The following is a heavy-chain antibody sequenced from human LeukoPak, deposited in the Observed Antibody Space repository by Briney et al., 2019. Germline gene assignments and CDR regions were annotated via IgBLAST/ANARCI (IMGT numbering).Heavy chain of an antibody. CDR1: GFTFSDYY. CDR3: ARYCSGGSCYHRDYYGMDV. V-gene: IGHV3-11*04. CDR2: ISSSGSTI. D-gene: IGHD2-15*01. Sequence: GGSLRLSCAASGFTFSDYYMSWIRQAPGKGLEWVSYISSSGSTIYYADSVKGRFTISRDNAKNSLYLQMNSLRAEDTAVYYCARYCSGGSCYHRDYYGMDVWGQGTTVTVSS. J-gene: IGHJ6*02.